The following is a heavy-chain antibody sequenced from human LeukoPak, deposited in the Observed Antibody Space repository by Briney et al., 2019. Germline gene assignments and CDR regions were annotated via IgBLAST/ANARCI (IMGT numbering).Heavy chain of an antibody. CDR1: GFTFSNYN. J-gene: IGHJ4*02. D-gene: IGHD3-22*01. Sequence: PGGSLRLSCAASGFTFSNYNMNWVRQAPGKELEWVSSISSSSSYIYYADSVKGRFTISRDNAKNSLYLQMNSLRAEDTAVYYCARVTYYDSSGYSHWGQGTLVTVSS. V-gene: IGHV3-21*01. CDR2: ISSSSSYI. CDR3: ARVTYYDSSGYSH.